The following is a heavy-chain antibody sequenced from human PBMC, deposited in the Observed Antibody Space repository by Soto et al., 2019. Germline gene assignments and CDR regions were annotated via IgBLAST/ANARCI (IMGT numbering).Heavy chain of an antibody. J-gene: IGHJ4*02. CDR3: ARGRGIYCSGGSCYPAY. CDR2: ISAYNGNT. D-gene: IGHD2-15*01. V-gene: IGHV1-18*01. CDR1: GYTFTSYG. Sequence: QVQLVQSGAEVKKPGASVKVSCKASGYTFTSYGISWVRQAPGQGLEWMGWISAYNGNTNYAQKLQGRVTMTTDTSTNTAYGERRSMVSDDTAVYYCARGRGIYCSGGSCYPAYWGRGPLVPVSS.